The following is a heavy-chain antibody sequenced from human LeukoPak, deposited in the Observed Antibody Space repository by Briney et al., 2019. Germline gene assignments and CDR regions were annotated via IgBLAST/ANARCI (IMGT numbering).Heavy chain of an antibody. D-gene: IGHD6-13*01. J-gene: IGHJ2*01. CDR1: GGSFSGYY. V-gene: IGHV4-34*01. CDR3: ASLVAAAGDWYFDL. Sequence: SETLSLTCAVYGGSFSGYYWSWIRQPPGKGMDWIGEINHSGSTNYNPSLKSRVTISVDTSKNQFSLKLSSVTAADTAVYYCASLVAAAGDWYFDLWGRGTLVTVSS. CDR2: INHSGST.